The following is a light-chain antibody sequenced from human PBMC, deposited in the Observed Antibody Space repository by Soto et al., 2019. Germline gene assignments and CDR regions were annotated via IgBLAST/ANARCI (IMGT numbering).Light chain of an antibody. CDR3: QHYGASRWT. Sequence: EVVLTQSPDTLSLSPGERATLSCRTSQTVSNKYLTWYQQKPGQPPRLLTYGASSRATGVPDRFSGSGSGTDFTPTISRLEPEDFGMYYCQHYGASRWTFGQGTKVDIK. J-gene: IGKJ1*01. CDR1: QTVSNKY. CDR2: GAS. V-gene: IGKV3-20*01.